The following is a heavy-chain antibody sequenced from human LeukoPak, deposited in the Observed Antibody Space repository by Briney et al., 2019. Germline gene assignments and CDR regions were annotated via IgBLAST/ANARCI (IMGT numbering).Heavy chain of an antibody. CDR1: GGSISTYY. J-gene: IGHJ6*03. CDR3: AREGPYYYDSSGYYPTKYYNYYMDV. CDR2: IYYSGST. D-gene: IGHD3-22*01. Sequence: SETLSLTCTVSGGSISTYYWSWIRQPPGKGLEWIGYIYYSGSTNYNPSLKSRVTISVDTSKNQFSLKLGSVTAADTAVYYCAREGPYYYDSSGYYPTKYYNYYMDVWGKGTTVTISS. V-gene: IGHV4-59*01.